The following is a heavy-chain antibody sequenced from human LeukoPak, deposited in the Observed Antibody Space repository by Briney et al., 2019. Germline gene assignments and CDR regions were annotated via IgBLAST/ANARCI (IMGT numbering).Heavy chain of an antibody. J-gene: IGHJ6*03. CDR1: GFTFSSYE. V-gene: IGHV3-48*03. CDR3: AKTDTAMVGVYYYYYMDV. D-gene: IGHD5-18*01. Sequence: PGGSLRLSCAASGFTFSSYEMNWVRQAPGKGLEWVSYISSSGSTIYYADSVKGRFTISRDNSKNTLYLQMNSLRAEDTAVYYCAKTDTAMVGVYYYYYMDVWGKGTTVTVSS. CDR2: ISSSGSTI.